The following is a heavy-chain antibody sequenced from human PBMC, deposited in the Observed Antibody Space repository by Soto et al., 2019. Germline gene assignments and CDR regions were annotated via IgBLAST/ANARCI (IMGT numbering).Heavy chain of an antibody. CDR2: IYYSGST. D-gene: IGHD1-20*01. CDR3: ARVVGYNWNYWYFDL. V-gene: IGHV4-30-4*01. J-gene: IGHJ2*01. CDR1: GGSISSGDYY. Sequence: SETLSLTCTVSGGSISSGDYYWSWIRQPPGKGLEWIGYIYYSGSTYYNPSLKSRVTISVDTSKNQFSLKLSSVTAADTAVYYCARVVGYNWNYWYFDLWGRGTLVTVSS.